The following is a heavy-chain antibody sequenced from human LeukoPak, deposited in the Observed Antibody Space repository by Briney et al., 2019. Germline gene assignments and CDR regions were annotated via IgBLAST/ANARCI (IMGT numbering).Heavy chain of an antibody. CDR2: IIPIFGTA. J-gene: IGHJ5*02. CDR1: GGTFSSYA. D-gene: IGHD3-9*01. CDR3: AREYGDILTGYASNWFDP. Sequence: GASAKVSCKASGGTFSSYAISWVRQAPGQGLEWMGGIIPIFGTANYAQKFQGRVTITADESTSTAYMELSSLRSEDTAVYYCAREYGDILTGYASNWFDPWGQGTLVTVSS. V-gene: IGHV1-69*13.